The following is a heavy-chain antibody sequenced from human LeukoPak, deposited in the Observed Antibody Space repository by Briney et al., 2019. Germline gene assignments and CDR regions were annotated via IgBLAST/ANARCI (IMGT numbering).Heavy chain of an antibody. J-gene: IGHJ6*02. CDR1: GYTFTSYA. V-gene: IGHV7-4-1*02. D-gene: IGHD2-2*01. Sequence: ASVKVSCKASGYTFTSYAMNWVRQAPGQGLEWMGWINTNTGNPTYAQGFTGRFVFSLDTSVSTAYLQISSLKAEDTAVYYCARARVVVVPAAHETANYYYGMDVWGQGTTVTVSS. CDR3: ARARVVVVPAAHETANYYYGMDV. CDR2: INTNTGNP.